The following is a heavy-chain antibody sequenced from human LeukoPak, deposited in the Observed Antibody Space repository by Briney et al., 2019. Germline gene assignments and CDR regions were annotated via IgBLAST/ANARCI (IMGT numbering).Heavy chain of an antibody. D-gene: IGHD2-15*01. CDR2: ISGSGGST. J-gene: IGHJ4*02. CDR3: AKVMSVVAATRWYYFDY. CDR1: GFTFSSYA. V-gene: IGHV3-23*01. Sequence: GGSLRLSCAASGFTFSSYAMSWVRQAPGKGLEWVSAISGSGGSTYYADSVKGRFTISRDNSKNTLYLQMNSLRAEDTAVYYCAKVMSVVAATRWYYFDYWGQGTLVTVSS.